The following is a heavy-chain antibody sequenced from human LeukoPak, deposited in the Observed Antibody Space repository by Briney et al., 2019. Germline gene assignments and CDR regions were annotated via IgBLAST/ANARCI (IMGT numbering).Heavy chain of an antibody. D-gene: IGHD5-12*01. CDR3: ARASYSGSRFNY. CDR1: GYTFTSYY. J-gene: IGHJ4*02. V-gene: IGHV1-46*01. CDR2: INPSGGST. Sequence: GASVKVSCKASGYTFTSYYMHWVRQAPGQGPEWMGIINPSGGSTSYAQKFQGRVTMTRDTSTSTVYTELSSLRSEDTAVYYCARASYSGSRFNYWGQGTLVTVSS.